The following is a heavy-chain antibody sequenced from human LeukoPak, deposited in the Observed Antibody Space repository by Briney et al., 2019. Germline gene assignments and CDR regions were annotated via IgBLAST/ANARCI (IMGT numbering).Heavy chain of an antibody. J-gene: IGHJ6*03. CDR1: GYTLTELS. Sequence: VASVKVSCKVSGYTLTELSMHWVRQAPGKGLEWMGGFDPEDGETIYAQKFQGRVTMTEDKSTDTAYMELSSLRSEDTAVYYCARSSGYYSSLFYMHAWGKGTTVTVSS. D-gene: IGHD3-22*01. V-gene: IGHV1-24*01. CDR3: ARSSGYYSSLFYMHA. CDR2: FDPEDGET.